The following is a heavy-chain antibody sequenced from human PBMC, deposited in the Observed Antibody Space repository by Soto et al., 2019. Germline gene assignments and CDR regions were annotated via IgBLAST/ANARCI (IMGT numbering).Heavy chain of an antibody. CDR1: GYSFTSYL. CDR3: ERIYYYYGMDV. J-gene: IGHJ6*02. V-gene: IGHV5-10-1*01. Sequence: LKISFKGSGYSFTSYLISWVRQMPGKGLEWMGRIDPSDSYTNYSPSFQGHVTISADKSISTAYLQWSSLKASDTAMYYCERIYYYYGMDVWGQGTTVTVSS. CDR2: IDPSDSYT.